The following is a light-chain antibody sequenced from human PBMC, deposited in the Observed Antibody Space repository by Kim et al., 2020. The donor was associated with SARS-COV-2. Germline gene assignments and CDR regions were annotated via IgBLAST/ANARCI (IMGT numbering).Light chain of an antibody. V-gene: IGLV3-27*01. CDR1: VLAKKY. Sequence: VSVSPGQTARITCSGAVLAKKYARWFQQKPGQAPVLVIYKDSGRPSGIPERFSGSSSGTTVTLTISGAQVEDEADYYCYSAADKVVFGGGTQLTVL. CDR2: KDS. CDR3: YSAADKVV. J-gene: IGLJ2*01.